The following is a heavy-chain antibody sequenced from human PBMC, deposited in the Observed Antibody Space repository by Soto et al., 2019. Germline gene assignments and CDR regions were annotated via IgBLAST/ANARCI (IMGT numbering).Heavy chain of an antibody. V-gene: IGHV3-21*04. CDR3: AADTGDIEVVPATT. J-gene: IGHJ4*02. Sequence: RLSCAASGLNFEKCSMNWVRQPPGKGPEWLASISPASTYIRYADSVKGRFTISRDNARNSLSLQMMSLRADDTAMYFCAADTGDIEVVPATTWGQGTLVTVSS. D-gene: IGHD2-15*01. CDR1: GLNFEKCS. CDR2: ISPASTYI.